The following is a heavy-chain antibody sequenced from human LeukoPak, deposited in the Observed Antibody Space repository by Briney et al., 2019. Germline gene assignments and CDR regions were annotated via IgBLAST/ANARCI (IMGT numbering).Heavy chain of an antibody. D-gene: IGHD2-15*01. CDR3: ARVGAATFYWYYMDV. V-gene: IGHV3-7*01. J-gene: IGHJ6*03. CDR1: GFTFSSYW. Sequence: GGSLRLSCEASGFTFSSYWMSWVRQAPGKGLEWVANIKQDGSDKYYLDSLKGRFTVSRDNAKNSLYLQINSLRVGDTAVYFCARVGAATFYWYYMDVWGKGTTVTVSS. CDR2: IKQDGSDK.